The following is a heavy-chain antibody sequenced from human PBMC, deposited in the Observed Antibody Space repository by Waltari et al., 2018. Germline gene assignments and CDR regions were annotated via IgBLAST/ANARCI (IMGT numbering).Heavy chain of an antibody. D-gene: IGHD3-10*01. CDR3: ARDRDYGSGSYYYY. V-gene: IGHV1-3*01. CDR2: INAVNGNT. J-gene: IGHJ4*02. Sequence: QVQLVQSGAEVKKPGASVKVSCKASGYTFTSYAMHWVRQAHGQRLEWMGWINAVNGNTKYSQKCHGRVTITRDTSASTAYMELCILGSEDTAVYYWARDRDYGSGSYYYYWGQGTLVTVSS. CDR1: GYTFTSYA.